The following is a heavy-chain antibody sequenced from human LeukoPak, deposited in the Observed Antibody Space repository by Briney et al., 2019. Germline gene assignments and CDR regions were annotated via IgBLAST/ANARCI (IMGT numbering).Heavy chain of an antibody. D-gene: IGHD3-22*01. CDR1: GFTFDDYA. Sequence: GGSLRLSCAASGFTFDDYAMHWVRQAPGKGLEWVSVIYSGGSTYYADSVKGRFTISRDYSKNTLYLQMNSLRAEDTAVYYCAGDYYDSSGYPYWGQGTLVTVSS. V-gene: IGHV3-66*01. CDR2: IYSGGST. CDR3: AGDYYDSSGYPY. J-gene: IGHJ4*02.